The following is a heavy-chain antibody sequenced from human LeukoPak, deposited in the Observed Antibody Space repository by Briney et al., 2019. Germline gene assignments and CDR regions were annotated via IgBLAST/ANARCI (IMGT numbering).Heavy chain of an antibody. CDR1: GGSISSYY. V-gene: IGHV4-4*07. CDR3: AREGGANRPLDY. D-gene: IGHD4/OR15-4a*01. J-gene: IGHJ4*02. Sequence: SETLSLTCTVSGGSISSYYWSWIRQPAGKGLGWIGRIYTSGSTNYNPSLKSRVTMSVDTSKNQFSLKLSSVTAADTAVYYCAREGGANRPLDYWGQGTLVTVSS. CDR2: IYTSGST.